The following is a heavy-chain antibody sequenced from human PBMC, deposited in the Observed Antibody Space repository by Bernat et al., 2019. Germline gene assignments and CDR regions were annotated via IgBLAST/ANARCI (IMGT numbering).Heavy chain of an antibody. V-gene: IGHV3-66*01. CDR2: IYSGGST. J-gene: IGHJ4*02. CDR3: ASRRYFSGGSCRRLEN. D-gene: IGHD2-15*01. Sequence: EVQLVESGGGLVQPGGSLRLSCAASGFTVSSNYMSWVRQAPGKGLEWVSVIYSGGSTYYADSVKGRFTISRDNSKNTLYLQMNSLRAEDTAVYYCASRRYFSGGSCRRLENWGQGTLVTVSS. CDR1: GFTVSSNY.